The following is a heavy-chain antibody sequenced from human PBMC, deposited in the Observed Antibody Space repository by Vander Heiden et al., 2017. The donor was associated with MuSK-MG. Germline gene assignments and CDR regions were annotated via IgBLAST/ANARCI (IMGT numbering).Heavy chain of an antibody. J-gene: IGHJ4*02. CDR2: IYYSGST. D-gene: IGHD3-10*01. CDR1: GGSISSGGYY. V-gene: IGHV4-31*03. CDR3: ARGRVQSVLGGYYYGSGSYLDY. Sequence: QVQLQESGPGLVKPSQTLSLTCTVSGGSISSGGYYWSWIRQHPGKGLEWIGYIYYSGSTYYNPSLKSRVTISVDTSKNQFSLKLSSVTAADTAVYYCARGRVQSVLGGYYYGSGSYLDYWGQGTLVTVSS.